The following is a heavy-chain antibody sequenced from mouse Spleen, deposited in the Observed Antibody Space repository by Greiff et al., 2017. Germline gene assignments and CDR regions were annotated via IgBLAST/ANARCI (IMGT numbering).Heavy chain of an antibody. Sequence: VHVKQSGAELVRPGSSVKMSCKTSGYTFTSYDINWVKQRPGQGLEWIGYLYIGNSYTEYNEKFKGKATLTSDTSSSTAYMQLSSLTSEDSAIYFCAHSTHYYFDYWGQGTTLTVSS. V-gene: IGHV1-58*01. J-gene: IGHJ2*01. CDR2: LYIGNSYT. CDR1: GYTFTSYD. CDR3: AHSTHYYFDY. D-gene: IGHD2-1*01.